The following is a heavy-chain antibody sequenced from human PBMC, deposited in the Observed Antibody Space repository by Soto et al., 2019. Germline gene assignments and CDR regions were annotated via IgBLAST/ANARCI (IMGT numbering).Heavy chain of an antibody. V-gene: IGHV1-69*13. D-gene: IGHD6-13*01. CDR2: IIPIFGTA. Sequence: SVKVSCKASGGTFSSYASSWVRQAPGQGLEWMGGIIPIFGTANYAQKFQGRVTITADESTSTAYMELSSLRSEDTAVTYCARDRLAASDYYYYSMDVWGQGTTVTVSS. CDR1: GGTFSSYA. J-gene: IGHJ6*02. CDR3: ARDRLAASDYYYYSMDV.